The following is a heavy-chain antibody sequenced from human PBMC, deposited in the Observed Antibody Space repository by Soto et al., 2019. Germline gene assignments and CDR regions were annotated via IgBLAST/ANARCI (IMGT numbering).Heavy chain of an antibody. CDR3: AREDSGAFFDS. Sequence: PSETLSLTCAVSGGSISSGGYSWSWIRQPPGKGLEWIGYIYSGTTHYNPSLESRVTIAMDRSKNQVSLSLKSVTAADTAVYYCAREDSGAFFDSWGQGTLVTVSS. J-gene: IGHJ4*02. V-gene: IGHV4-30-2*01. CDR2: IYSGTT. D-gene: IGHD2-15*01. CDR1: GGSISSGGYS.